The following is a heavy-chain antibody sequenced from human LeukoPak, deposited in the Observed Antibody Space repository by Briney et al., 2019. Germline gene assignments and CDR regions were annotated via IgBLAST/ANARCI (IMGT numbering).Heavy chain of an antibody. D-gene: IGHD1-26*01. CDR3: ARSGGSGFQLDS. CDR1: GGSIGSYY. CDR2: SYTTGST. Sequence: SDTLSLTCTVSGGSIGSYYWSWIRQPAGKGLEWIGRSYTTGSTNYNPSLKSRVTMSLDTSKNQLSLNLSSATAADTAVYYCARSGGSGFQLDSWGQGTLVTVSS. V-gene: IGHV4-4*07. J-gene: IGHJ4*02.